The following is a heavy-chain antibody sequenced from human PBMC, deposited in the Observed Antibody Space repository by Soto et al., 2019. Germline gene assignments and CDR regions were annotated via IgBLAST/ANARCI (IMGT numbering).Heavy chain of an antibody. J-gene: IGHJ5*02. CDR2: IYYSGST. V-gene: IGHV4-39*01. CDR1: GGSISSSSYY. Sequence: LSLTCTVSGGSISSSSYYWGWIRQPPGKGLEWIGSIYYSGSTYYNPSLKSRVTISVDTSKNQFSLKLSSVTAADTAVYYCARHYYDSSLDSWFDPWGQGTLVTVSS. D-gene: IGHD3-22*01. CDR3: ARHYYDSSLDSWFDP.